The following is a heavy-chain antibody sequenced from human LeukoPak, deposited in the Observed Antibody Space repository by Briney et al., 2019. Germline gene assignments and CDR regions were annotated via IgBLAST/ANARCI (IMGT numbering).Heavy chain of an antibody. D-gene: IGHD3-9*01. J-gene: IGHJ3*02. CDR2: VYSGGST. Sequence: GGSLRLSCAASGFTVSSNYMNWVRQAPGKGLEWVSVVYSGGSTYYADSVKGRFSISRDNSKNTLYLQMNSLKTEDTGVYYCTTALNFDILTGLYQPIAAFDIWGQGTLVTVSS. CDR3: TTALNFDILTGLYQPIAAFDI. CDR1: GFTVSSNY. V-gene: IGHV3-66*01.